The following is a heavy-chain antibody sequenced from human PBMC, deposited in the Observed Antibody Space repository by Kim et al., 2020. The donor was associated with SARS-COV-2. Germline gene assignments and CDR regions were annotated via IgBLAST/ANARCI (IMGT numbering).Heavy chain of an antibody. Sequence: GGSLRLSCAASGFTFSSYAMSWVRQAPGKGLEWVSAISGSGGSTYYADSVKGRFTISRDNSKNTLYLQMNSLRAEDTAVYYCAKDPNPRAAQQTVGGYYYGMDVWGQGTTVTVSS. V-gene: IGHV3-23*01. D-gene: IGHD6-13*01. CDR1: GFTFSSYA. J-gene: IGHJ6*02. CDR3: AKDPNPRAAQQTVGGYYYGMDV. CDR2: ISGSGGST.